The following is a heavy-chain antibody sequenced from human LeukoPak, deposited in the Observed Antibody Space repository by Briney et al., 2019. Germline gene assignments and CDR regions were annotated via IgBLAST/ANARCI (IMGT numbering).Heavy chain of an antibody. Sequence: GESLKISCKASGYRFTSYWISWVRQMPGKGLEWMGRIDPSDSYTNYSPSFQGHVTISADKSISTAYLQWSSLKASDTAMYYCARGEPDSPTVVVTAYDYWGQGTLVTVSS. CDR2: IDPSDSYT. CDR3: ARGEPDSPTVVVTAYDY. D-gene: IGHD2-21*02. CDR1: GYRFTSYW. J-gene: IGHJ4*02. V-gene: IGHV5-10-1*01.